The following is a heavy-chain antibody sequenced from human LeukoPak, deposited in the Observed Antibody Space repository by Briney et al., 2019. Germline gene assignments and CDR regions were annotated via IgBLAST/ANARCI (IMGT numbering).Heavy chain of an antibody. J-gene: IGHJ4*02. D-gene: IGHD3-22*01. CDR2: ISYSGSNK. CDR1: GFTFSRYA. CDR3: ASHYDTSGYHYFDF. V-gene: IGHV3-30-3*01. Sequence: GGSLRLSCAASGFTFSRYAMHWVRQAPGKGLEWVAVISYSGSNKYYADSVKGRFTISRDSSKNTLYLQMNSLRAEDTAVYYCASHYDTSGYHYFDFRGQGTLVTVSP.